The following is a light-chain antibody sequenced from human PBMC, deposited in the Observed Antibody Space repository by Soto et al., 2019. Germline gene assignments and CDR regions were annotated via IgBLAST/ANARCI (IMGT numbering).Light chain of an antibody. CDR3: QQYNSFSLT. CDR2: KAS. V-gene: IGKV1-5*03. Sequence: DIQMTQSPSTLSASVGDRVTITCRASQSISSWLAWYQQKPGKAPKLLIYKASSLESGVPSRFSGSGSGTEFTLTISSLQPDDFATYYCQQYNSFSLTFGGGTKVVIK. J-gene: IGKJ4*01. CDR1: QSISSW.